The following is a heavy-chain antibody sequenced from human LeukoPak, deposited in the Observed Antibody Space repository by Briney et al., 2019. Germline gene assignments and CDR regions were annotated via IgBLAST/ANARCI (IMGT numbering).Heavy chain of an antibody. V-gene: IGHV3-23*01. CDR3: AREVPYFDH. CDR2: ISASGGTT. D-gene: IGHD2-2*01. CDR1: GFTFSSYE. J-gene: IGHJ4*02. Sequence: QPGGSLRLSCAASGFTFSSYEMNWVRQAPGKGLEWVSTISASGGTTYYAVSVKGRFTISRDNSKSTLYLQMNSLRAEDTAVYYCAREVPYFDHWGQGTLVTVSS.